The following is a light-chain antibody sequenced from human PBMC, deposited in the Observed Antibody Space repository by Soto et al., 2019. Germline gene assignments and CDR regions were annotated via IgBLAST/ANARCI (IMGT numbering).Light chain of an antibody. CDR1: QSVSSSY. J-gene: IGKJ5*01. CDR2: GAS. Sequence: EVVLTQSPATLSVSPGEIATLSFSTSQSVSSSYLAWYQQKPGQAPRLLIYGASSRATGIPDRFSGSGSGTDFTLTISRLEPEDFAVYYCQQYGSSITFGQGTRLEIK. CDR3: QQYGSSIT. V-gene: IGKV3-20*01.